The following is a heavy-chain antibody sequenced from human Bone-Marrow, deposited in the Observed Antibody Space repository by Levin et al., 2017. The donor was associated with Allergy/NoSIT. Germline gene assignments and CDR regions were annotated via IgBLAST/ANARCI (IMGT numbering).Heavy chain of an antibody. V-gene: IGHV1-2*02. J-gene: IGHJ4*02. Sequence: ASVKVSCKSSGYTFTDYFLHLVRQAPGQGLEWMGWINPKSGGTNYAPKFRGRVTLTRDTSMTTVYMDLSRLRSDDTALFYCARAMPGSGTPPNFDSWGQGTLVAVSS. D-gene: IGHD3-10*01. CDR3: ARAMPGSGTPPNFDS. CDR1: GYTFTDYF. CDR2: INPKSGGT.